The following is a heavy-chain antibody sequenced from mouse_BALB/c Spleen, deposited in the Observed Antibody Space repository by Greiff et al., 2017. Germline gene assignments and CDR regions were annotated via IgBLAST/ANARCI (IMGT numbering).Heavy chain of an antibody. V-gene: IGHV5-6-3*01. CDR1: GFTFSSYG. CDR2: INSNGGST. J-gene: IGHJ4*01. CDR3: AREGPYAMDY. Sequence: EVQRVESGGGLVQPGGSLKLSCAASGFTFSSYGMSWVRQTPDKRLELVATINSNGGSTYYPDSVKGRFTISRDNAKNTLYLQMSSLKSEDTAMYYCAREGPYAMDYWGQGTSVTVSS.